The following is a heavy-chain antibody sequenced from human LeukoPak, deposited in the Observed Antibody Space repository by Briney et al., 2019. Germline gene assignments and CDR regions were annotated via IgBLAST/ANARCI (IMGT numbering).Heavy chain of an antibody. CDR3: ARGTFYYGDNYNTRAFGQPFDS. Sequence: SGTSLRLSCAASGFTFTSYALHWVRQAPRKGLDWLSDISYDGTDKNYADSVRGRFTISRDNSKNTLYLQINSLRAEDTAIYYCARGTFYYGDNYNTRAFGQPFDSWGQGTLVTVSS. CDR2: ISYDGTDK. D-gene: IGHD4/OR15-4a*01. CDR1: GFTFTSYA. V-gene: IGHV3-30*04. J-gene: IGHJ4*02.